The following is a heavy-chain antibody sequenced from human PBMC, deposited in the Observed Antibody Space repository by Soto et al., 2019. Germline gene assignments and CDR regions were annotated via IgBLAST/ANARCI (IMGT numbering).Heavy chain of an antibody. CDR2: ISSSGTYI. Sequence: GGSLRLSCAASGFTFSSYTMNWVRQAPGKGLEWVSSISSSGTYIFYADSVKGRFTISRDNAKNSLYLQMNSLRAEDTSVYYCARPTNGNYANYYGMDVWGQGTTVTVSS. D-gene: IGHD4-17*01. J-gene: IGHJ6*02. V-gene: IGHV3-21*01. CDR3: ARPTNGNYANYYGMDV. CDR1: GFTFSSYT.